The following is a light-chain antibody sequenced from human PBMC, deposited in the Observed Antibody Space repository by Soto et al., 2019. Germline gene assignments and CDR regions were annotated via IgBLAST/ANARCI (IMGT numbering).Light chain of an antibody. CDR2: AAS. J-gene: IGKJ4*01. CDR1: QGISNY. Sequence: DIQMTQSPSSLSASVVDRVTITCRSSQGISNYLAWYQQIPGKVPKLLLSAASTLQSGVPSRFSGSGSGTDFNLAISSLQPEDVATYYCQKYTNVPAFGGGTKVEIK. V-gene: IGKV1-27*01. CDR3: QKYTNVPA.